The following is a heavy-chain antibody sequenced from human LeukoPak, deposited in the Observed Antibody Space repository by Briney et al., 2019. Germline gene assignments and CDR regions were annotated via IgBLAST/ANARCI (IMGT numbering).Heavy chain of an antibody. V-gene: IGHV3-11*06. J-gene: IGHJ4*02. Sequence: GGSLRLSCAASGFTFSDYYMSWIRQAPGKGLEWVSYISSSSSYTNYADSVKGRFTISRDNAKNTVYLQMNSLRAEDTALYYCARGFLDFDSWGQGTLVIVYS. CDR3: ARGFLDFDS. CDR2: ISSSSSYT. D-gene: IGHD3-3*01. CDR1: GFTFSDYY.